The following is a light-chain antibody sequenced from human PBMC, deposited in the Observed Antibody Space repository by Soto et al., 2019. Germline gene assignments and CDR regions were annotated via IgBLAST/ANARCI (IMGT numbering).Light chain of an antibody. CDR2: WAS. CDR1: QSVLYSANNKNC. Sequence: DIVMTQSPDSLAVSLGERATINCKSSQSVLYSANNKNCLAWYQQKPGQPPKLLLYWASTRESGVPDRFSGSGSGTDFTITISRLQAEDVAVYYCQQYYSTPRTFGQGTKVEIK. CDR3: QQYYSTPRT. J-gene: IGKJ1*01. V-gene: IGKV4-1*01.